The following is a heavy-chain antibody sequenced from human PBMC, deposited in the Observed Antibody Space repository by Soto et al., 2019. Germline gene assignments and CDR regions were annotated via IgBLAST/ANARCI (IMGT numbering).Heavy chain of an antibody. CDR2: IYYRSKWFH. CDR1: GDSVSSNGAC. Sequence: QTLSLTCVISGDSVSSNGACWNWIRQSPSRGLQWLGRIYYRSKWFHDYVASVESRMAINPDTSRNQFSLQLNYVTPEDTAVYYCARVHCSAGTCLDGLDFWGQGTTVTV. CDR3: ARVHCSAGTCLDGLDF. V-gene: IGHV6-1*01. D-gene: IGHD2-15*01. J-gene: IGHJ6*02.